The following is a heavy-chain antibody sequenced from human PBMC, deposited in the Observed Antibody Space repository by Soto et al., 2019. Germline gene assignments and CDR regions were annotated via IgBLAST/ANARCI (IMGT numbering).Heavy chain of an antibody. J-gene: IGHJ5*02. D-gene: IGHD2-15*01. V-gene: IGHV4-31*03. Sequence: QVQLKESGPGLVKPSQTLSLTCSVSGGSISRAGNYWSWIRQHPGKGLEWIGNIYFTGNTDYNPSLKPRTTLSIDASKHHFSLKLTSVTAAGSAVYYWVRGVAATPLSGSSGFAPWGQGTLVTVSS. CDR2: IYFTGNT. CDR1: GGSISRAGNY. CDR3: VRGVAATPLSGSSGFAP.